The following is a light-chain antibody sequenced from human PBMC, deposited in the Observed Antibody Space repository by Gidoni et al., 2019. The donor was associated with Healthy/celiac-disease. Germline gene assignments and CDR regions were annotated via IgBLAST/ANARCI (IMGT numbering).Light chain of an antibody. V-gene: IGKV4-1*01. CDR2: WAS. CDR1: QSVLYSSNNKNY. Sequence: DIVMTQSPDSLPVSLGERATINCKSSQSVLYSSNNKNYLAWYQQKPGQPPKLLIYWASTRESGVPDRLSGSGSGTDFTLTISSLQAEDVAVYYCQQYYSTPRTFXQXTKLEIK. J-gene: IGKJ2*01. CDR3: QQYYSTPRT.